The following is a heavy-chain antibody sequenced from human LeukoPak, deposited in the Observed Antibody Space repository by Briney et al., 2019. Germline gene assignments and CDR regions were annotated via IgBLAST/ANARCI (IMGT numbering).Heavy chain of an antibody. D-gene: IGHD2-21*02. V-gene: IGHV3-7*03. Sequence: GGSLRLSCAASEFTFGSYWMTWVRQAPGKGLEWVANINRDGSKNHFVDSVKGRFTISTDNAKNFLYLQMSSLRAEDTAVYFCARDSSPYCGDDCYFDAFDLWGQGTMVTVSS. CDR1: EFTFGSYW. CDR3: ARDSSPYCGDDCYFDAFDL. CDR2: INRDGSKN. J-gene: IGHJ3*01.